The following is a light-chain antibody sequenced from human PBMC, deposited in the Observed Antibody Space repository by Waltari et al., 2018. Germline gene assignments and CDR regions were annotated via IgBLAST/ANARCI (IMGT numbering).Light chain of an antibody. Sequence: QSALTQPASVSGSPGQSITIPCTGTSTDVGSSNSVSWYQYLPGQGPKVIIYDVSDPPSGVSARFSGSKSGNTASLTISGLQAEDEANYYCTSQSTNNVVLFGGGTKVTVL. CDR1: STDVGSSNS. J-gene: IGLJ3*02. CDR2: DVS. CDR3: TSQSTNNVVL. V-gene: IGLV2-14*03.